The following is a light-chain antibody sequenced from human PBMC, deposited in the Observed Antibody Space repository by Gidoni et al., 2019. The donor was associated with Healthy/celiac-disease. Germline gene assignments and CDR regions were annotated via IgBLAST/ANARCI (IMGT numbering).Light chain of an antibody. J-gene: IGLJ2*01. Sequence: QSVLTQPHSVSRAPGQRVTIPCTGSSSNSGAGYDVHWSQQLPGTAPKLLIYGNSNRPSGVPYRFSGSKSGTSASLAITGLQAEDEADYYCQSYDSSLSGVVFGGGTKLTVL. V-gene: IGLV1-40*01. CDR1: SSNSGAGYD. CDR3: QSYDSSLSGVV. CDR2: GNS.